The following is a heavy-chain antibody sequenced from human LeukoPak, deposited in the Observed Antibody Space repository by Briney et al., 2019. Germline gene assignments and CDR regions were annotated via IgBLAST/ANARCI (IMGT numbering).Heavy chain of an antibody. V-gene: IGHV4-59*12. CDR3: ARDRPSWWYDSSLRGYFDL. D-gene: IGHD3-22*01. Sequence: SSETLSLTCTVSGGSISSYYWTWIRQPPGKGLEWIGYIYYSGSTYYNPSLKSRVTISVDTSKNQFSLKLSSVTAADTAVYYCARDRPSWWYDSSLRGYFDLWGRGTLVTVSS. CDR1: GGSISSYY. J-gene: IGHJ2*01. CDR2: IYYSGST.